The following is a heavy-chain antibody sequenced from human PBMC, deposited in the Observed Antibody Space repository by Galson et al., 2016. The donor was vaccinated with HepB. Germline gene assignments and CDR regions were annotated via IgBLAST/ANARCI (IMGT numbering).Heavy chain of an antibody. D-gene: IGHD7-27*01. J-gene: IGHJ4*02. CDR3: AREGGTGDLYFDY. V-gene: IGHV1-18*01. CDR1: GYTFINYG. Sequence: SVKVSCKASGYTFINYGITWMRQAPGQGLEWMGWISAYDGNTNYAQKYQGRVTMTRDTSTGTVYMGLRSLRSDDTAVYYCAREGGTGDLYFDYWGQGTLVTVSS. CDR2: ISAYDGNT.